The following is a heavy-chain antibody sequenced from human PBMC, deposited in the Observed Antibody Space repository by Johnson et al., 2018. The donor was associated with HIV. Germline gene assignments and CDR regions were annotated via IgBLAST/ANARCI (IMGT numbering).Heavy chain of an antibody. CDR1: GFTFSDYS. D-gene: IGHD2-21*02. Sequence: VQLVESGGNVVQPGRSQRLSCAASGFTFSDYSMHWVRQAPGKGLEWVAIISNDGSNTYFADSVKGRFTISRDNFKNTVYLQMNSLRAEDTAVYYCARDSAYCGGDCHDAFDIWGQGTMVTVSS. CDR3: ARDSAYCGGDCHDAFDI. CDR2: ISNDGSNT. V-gene: IGHV3-30*01. J-gene: IGHJ3*02.